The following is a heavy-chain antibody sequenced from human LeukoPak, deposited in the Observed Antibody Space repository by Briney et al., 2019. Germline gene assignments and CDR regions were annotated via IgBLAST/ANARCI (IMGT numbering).Heavy chain of an antibody. D-gene: IGHD4/OR15-4a*01. CDR3: AKDFGNYGDGQLGY. CDR2: ISGSGSST. Sequence: QPGGSLRLSCAASGLTFSTYAMSWVRQAPGKGLEWVSGISGSGSSTYYADSVKGRLTISRDNSKNTLYLQMSSLRAEDTAVYYCAKDFGNYGDGQLGYWGQGTLVTVSS. CDR1: GLTFSTYA. V-gene: IGHV3-23*01. J-gene: IGHJ4*02.